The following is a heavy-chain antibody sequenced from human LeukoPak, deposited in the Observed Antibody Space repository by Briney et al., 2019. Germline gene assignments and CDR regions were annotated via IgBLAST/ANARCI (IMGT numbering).Heavy chain of an antibody. CDR3: ASSDYDFWSGYYTGALSYYMDV. D-gene: IGHD3-3*01. J-gene: IGHJ6*03. Sequence: PSETLSLTCAVYGGSFSGYYWSWIRQPPGKGLEWIGEINHSGSTNYNPSLKSRVTISVDTSKNQFSLKLSSVTAADTAVYYCASSDYDFWSGYYTGALSYYMDVWDKGTTVTVSS. V-gene: IGHV4-34*01. CDR2: INHSGST. CDR1: GGSFSGYY.